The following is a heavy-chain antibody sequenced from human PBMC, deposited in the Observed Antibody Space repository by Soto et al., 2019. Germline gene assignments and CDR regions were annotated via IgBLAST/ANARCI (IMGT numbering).Heavy chain of an antibody. Sequence: QLQLQESGPGLVKPSETLSLTCTVSGGSISSSSYYWGWIRQPPGKGLEWIGSIYYSGSTYYNPSLKSRVTISVDTSKNQFSLKLSSVTAADTAVYYCAGGLRGVVNDYYYYGMDVWGQGTTVTVSS. J-gene: IGHJ6*02. D-gene: IGHD3-22*01. CDR1: GGSISSSSYY. CDR2: IYYSGST. V-gene: IGHV4-39*01. CDR3: AGGLRGVVNDYYYYGMDV.